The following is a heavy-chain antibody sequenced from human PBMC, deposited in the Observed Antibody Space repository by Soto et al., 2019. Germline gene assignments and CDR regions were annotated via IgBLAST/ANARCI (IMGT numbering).Heavy chain of an antibody. J-gene: IGHJ4*02. V-gene: IGHV1-69*13. Sequence: SVKVSCKAAGGTFSSYAISWVRQAPGQGLEWMGGIIPIFGTANYAQKFQGRVTITADESTSTAYMELSSLRAEDTAVYYCARVWFSGEGSHYNRFDYWGQGTLVTVSS. CDR2: IIPIFGTA. CDR1: GGTFSSYA. D-gene: IGHD3-10*01. CDR3: ARVWFSGEGSHYNRFDY.